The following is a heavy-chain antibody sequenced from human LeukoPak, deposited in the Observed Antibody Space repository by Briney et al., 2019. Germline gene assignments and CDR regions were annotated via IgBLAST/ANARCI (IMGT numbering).Heavy chain of an antibody. Sequence: GGSLRLSCAASGFTFSSYGMHWVRQAPGKGLEWVAVISYDGSNKYYADSVKGRFTISRDNSKNTLYLKMNSLRPEDTAVYYCAKDRASGGRIVDYWGQGSLVTVSS. J-gene: IGHJ4*02. CDR2: ISYDGSNK. CDR3: AKDRASGGRIVDY. CDR1: GFTFSSYG. D-gene: IGHD2-15*01. V-gene: IGHV3-30*18.